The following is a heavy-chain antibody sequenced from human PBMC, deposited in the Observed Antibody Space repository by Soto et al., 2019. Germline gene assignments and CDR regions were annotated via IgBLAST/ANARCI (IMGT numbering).Heavy chain of an antibody. V-gene: IGHV1-69*13. Sequence: SVKVSCKASGGTFSSYAISWVRQAPGQGLEWMGGIIPIFGTANYAQKFQGRVTITADESTSTAYMELSSLRSEDTAVYYCASQRGAVLVAGYYYYYSGMDVWGQGTTVTVSS. CDR1: GGTFSSYA. J-gene: IGHJ6*02. CDR3: ASQRGAVLVAGYYYYYSGMDV. D-gene: IGHD2-15*01. CDR2: IIPIFGTA.